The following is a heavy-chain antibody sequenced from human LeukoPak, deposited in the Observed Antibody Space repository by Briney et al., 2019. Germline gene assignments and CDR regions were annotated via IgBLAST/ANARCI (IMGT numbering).Heavy chain of an antibody. Sequence: PSETLSLTCAVPGGSISTYYWSWVRQPPGKGLERIGYIYYSGSTNYNPSLKSRVTISVDTSKNQFSLKLSSLTAADTAVYYCARSTNLFDYWGQGTLVTVSS. D-gene: IGHD2-8*01. CDR1: GGSISTYY. CDR2: IYYSGST. CDR3: ARSTNLFDY. V-gene: IGHV4-59*01. J-gene: IGHJ4*02.